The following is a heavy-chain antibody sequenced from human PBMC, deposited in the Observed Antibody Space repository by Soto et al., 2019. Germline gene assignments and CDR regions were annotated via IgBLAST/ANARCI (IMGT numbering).Heavy chain of an antibody. D-gene: IGHD2-15*01. CDR3: ARVRSGGKAVIGAFDI. CDR1: GFTFSSYA. CDR2: ISYDGSNK. Sequence: PGGSLRLSCAASGFTFSSYAMHWVRQAPGEGLEWVAVISYDGSNKYYADSVKGRFTISRDNSKNKLYLQMNRLRAEDTAVYYCARVRSGGKAVIGAFDIWGQGTMVTVSS. V-gene: IGHV3-30-3*01. J-gene: IGHJ3*02.